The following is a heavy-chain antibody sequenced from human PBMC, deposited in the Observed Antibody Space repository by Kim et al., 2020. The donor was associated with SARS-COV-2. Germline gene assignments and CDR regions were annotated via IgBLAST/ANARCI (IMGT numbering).Heavy chain of an antibody. CDR1: GGSFSGYS. V-gene: IGHV4-34*01. Sequence: SETLSLTCAVYGGSFSGYSWSWIRQPPGKGLEWTGEINHSGSPNSNPSLKSRVTISVYTSKNQFSLKLSSVTAADTAVYYCAGTVQGSSIYFYYYYMDVWGKGTTVTVAS. D-gene: IGHD6-13*01. CDR2: INHSGSP. J-gene: IGHJ6*03. CDR3: AGTVQGSSIYFYYYYMDV.